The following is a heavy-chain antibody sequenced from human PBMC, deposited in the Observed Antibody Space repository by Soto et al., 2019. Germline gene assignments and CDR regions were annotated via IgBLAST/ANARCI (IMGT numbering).Heavy chain of an antibody. D-gene: IGHD3-22*01. CDR2: ISGSGGST. CDR3: AKEGDYDSSGYYYY. CDR1: GFTFSSYA. J-gene: IGHJ4*02. Sequence: GGSLRLSXAASGFTFSSYAMSWVRQAPGKGLEWVSAISGSGGSTYYADSVKGRFTISRDNSKNTLYLQMNSLRAEDTAVYYCAKEGDYDSSGYYYYWGQGTLVTVSS. V-gene: IGHV3-23*01.